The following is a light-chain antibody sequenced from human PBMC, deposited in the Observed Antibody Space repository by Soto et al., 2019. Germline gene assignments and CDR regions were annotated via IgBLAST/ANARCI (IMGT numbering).Light chain of an antibody. Sequence: QSALTQPASVSGSPGQSITMSCTGTSSDVGGYNYVSWYQQHPGKAPKLMIYEVSNRPSGVSNHFSASKSGNTASLTISGLQAEDEADYYCSSYTSSNTVVFGGGTKLTVL. CDR2: EVS. V-gene: IGLV2-14*01. CDR1: SSDVGGYNY. CDR3: SSYTSSNTVV. J-gene: IGLJ2*01.